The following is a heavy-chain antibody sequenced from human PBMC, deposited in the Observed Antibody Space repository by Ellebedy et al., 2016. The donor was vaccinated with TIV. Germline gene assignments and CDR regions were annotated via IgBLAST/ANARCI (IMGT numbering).Heavy chain of an antibody. V-gene: IGHV3-30-3*01. D-gene: IGHD2-2*01. CDR2: ISYDGSNT. Sequence: PGGSLRLSCSVSGFTFSNYAMFWVRRAPGKGPECVAVISYDGSNTFHADSVKGRFTISRDNANNTLYLEMNSLRPEDTAVYYCARDRDIGLVLLASGPMDVWGQGTTVTVSS. J-gene: IGHJ6*02. CDR3: ARDRDIGLVLLASGPMDV. CDR1: GFTFSNYA.